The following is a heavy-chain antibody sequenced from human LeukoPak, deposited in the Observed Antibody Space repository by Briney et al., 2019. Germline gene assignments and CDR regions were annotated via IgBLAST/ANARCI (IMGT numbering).Heavy chain of an antibody. Sequence: GGSLTLSCAASGFTFSSYSMNWVRQAAGKGLEWVSSISSSSSYIYYGDSVKGRFTISRDNAKNSLYLQMNSLRAEDTAVYEFARDLYRIVVVPHYFAYWGQGTLVTVSS. V-gene: IGHV3-21*01. CDR3: ARDLYRIVVVPHYFAY. CDR1: GFTFSSYS. J-gene: IGHJ4*02. D-gene: IGHD3-22*01. CDR2: ISSSSSYI.